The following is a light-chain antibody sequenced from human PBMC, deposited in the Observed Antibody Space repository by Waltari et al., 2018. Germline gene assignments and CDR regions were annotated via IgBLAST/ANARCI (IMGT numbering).Light chain of an antibody. Sequence: ETVLTQSPGTLSLSPGERATLFCKASDSVGKYLAWYQQKPGQAPRLLIYHASNRATGIPDRFSGSGSGTDFSLTISRLEPEDFAVYYCQKYVSLPATFGQGTKVEI. V-gene: IGKV3-20*01. J-gene: IGKJ1*01. CDR1: DSVGKY. CDR2: HAS. CDR3: QKYVSLPAT.